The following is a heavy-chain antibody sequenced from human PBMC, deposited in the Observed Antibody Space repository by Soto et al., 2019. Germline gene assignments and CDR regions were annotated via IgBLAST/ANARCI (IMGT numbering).Heavy chain of an antibody. CDR2: INQDGSEK. V-gene: IGHV3-7*01. J-gene: IGHJ4*02. D-gene: IGHD2-15*01. CDR1: GFIFRSYW. Sequence: GGSLRLSCAASGFIFRSYWMSWVRQAPGKGLEWVANINQDGSEKYYVDSVRGRFIISRDNAENSLYLQMNSLRDEDTAVYYCARDGVAAGLYFDNWGQGTLVTVSS. CDR3: ARDGVAAGLYFDN.